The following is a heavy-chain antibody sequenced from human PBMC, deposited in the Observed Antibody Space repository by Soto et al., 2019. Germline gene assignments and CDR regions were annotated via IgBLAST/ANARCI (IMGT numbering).Heavy chain of an antibody. Sequence: EVQLVESGGGLVQPGGSLRLSCAASGFTVSSNYMSWVRQAPGKGLEWVSVIYSGGSTYYADSVKGRFTISRHNSKNTLYLQMNRLSAEDTAVYYCARDRHGSGSNYYYMDVWGKGTTVTVSS. D-gene: IGHD3-10*01. CDR1: GFTVSSNY. V-gene: IGHV3-53*04. J-gene: IGHJ6*03. CDR3: ARDRHGSGSNYYYMDV. CDR2: IYSGGST.